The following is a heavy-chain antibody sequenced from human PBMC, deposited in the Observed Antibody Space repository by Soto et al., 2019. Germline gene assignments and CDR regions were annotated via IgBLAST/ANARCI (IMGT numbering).Heavy chain of an antibody. J-gene: IGHJ4*01. D-gene: IGHD6-13*01. CDR1: NGSVSGNPFY. V-gene: IGHV4-31*03. CDR3: ARSGYSSSDFDH. CDR2: IYARGNT. Sequence: PSETLSLTCTVSNGSVSGNPFYWTWIRQHPGKGLEWIGYIYARGNTDYHPSLKSRVTISIDTSKNQFSLRLNSVNAADTAVYYCARSGYSSSDFDHRGQGTLVTVSS.